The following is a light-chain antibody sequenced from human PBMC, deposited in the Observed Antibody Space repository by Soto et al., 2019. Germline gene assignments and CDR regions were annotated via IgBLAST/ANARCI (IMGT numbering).Light chain of an antibody. CDR3: QHYADWPLT. CDR1: QSLGTN. CDR2: GAS. Sequence: IVMTQSPATLSLSPGERATLSCRASQSLGTNLGWYQQKPGQAPRLLIYGASTRATAIPARFSGSGSGTEITLTIASLQSEDFAVYYCQHYADWPLTFGGGTKVEIK. V-gene: IGKV3-15*01. J-gene: IGKJ4*01.